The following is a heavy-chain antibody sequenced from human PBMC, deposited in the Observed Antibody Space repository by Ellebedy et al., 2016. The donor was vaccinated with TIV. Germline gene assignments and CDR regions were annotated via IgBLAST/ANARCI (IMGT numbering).Heavy chain of an antibody. Sequence: GESLKISCAASGFTFSTYPMMWVRQAPGKGLEWVSYITSVSSATRYADSVKGRFTISRDNAKNSLYLQMNSLRDEGTAVYYCARVVAGLVGGDYWGQGTLVTVSS. J-gene: IGHJ4*02. CDR3: ARVVAGLVGGDY. CDR1: GFTFSTYP. D-gene: IGHD6-19*01. V-gene: IGHV3-48*02. CDR2: ITSVSSAT.